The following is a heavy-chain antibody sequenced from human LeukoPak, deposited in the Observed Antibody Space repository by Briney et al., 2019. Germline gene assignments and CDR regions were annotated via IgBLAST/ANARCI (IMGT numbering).Heavy chain of an antibody. CDR1: GGTFSSYT. Sequence: SVKVSCKASGGTFSSYTISWVRQAPGRGLEWMGGTIPIFGTANSAQKFQGRVTITTDESTSTAYMELSSLRSEDTAVYYCARDRSFSSPDAFDIWGQGTMVTVSS. V-gene: IGHV1-69*05. CDR3: ARDRSFSSPDAFDI. CDR2: TIPIFGTA. D-gene: IGHD6-6*01. J-gene: IGHJ3*02.